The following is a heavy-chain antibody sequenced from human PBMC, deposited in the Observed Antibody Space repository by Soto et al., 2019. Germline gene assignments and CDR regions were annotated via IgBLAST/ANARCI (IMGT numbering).Heavy chain of an antibody. J-gene: IGHJ4*02. D-gene: IGHD4-17*01. V-gene: IGHV4-34*01. CDR3: ARDDYGGNSVIDY. Sequence: SETLSLTCAVYGGSFSGYYWSWIRQPPGKGLEWIGEINHSGSTNYNPSLKSRVTISVDTSKNQFSLKLSSVTAADTAVYYCARDDYGGNSVIDYWGQGTLVTVSS. CDR1: GGSFSGYY. CDR2: INHSGST.